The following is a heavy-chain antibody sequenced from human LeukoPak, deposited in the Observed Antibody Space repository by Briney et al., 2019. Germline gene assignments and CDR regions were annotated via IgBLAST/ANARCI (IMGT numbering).Heavy chain of an antibody. Sequence: PSETLSLTCTVSGGSTSSYYWSWIRQPPGKGLEWIGSINYSGNTYYNPSLKNRVTVSVDTSKNQFSLKLSSVTAADTAVYYCARSLSTTGLRWGHGTLVTVSS. J-gene: IGHJ4*01. CDR3: ARSLSTTGLR. CDR1: GGSTSSYY. CDR2: INYSGNT. D-gene: IGHD1-1*01. V-gene: IGHV4-59*05.